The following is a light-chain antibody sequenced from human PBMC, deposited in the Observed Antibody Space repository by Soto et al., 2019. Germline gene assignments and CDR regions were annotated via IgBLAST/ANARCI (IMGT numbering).Light chain of an antibody. Sequence: HSALTQPASVSGSTGQSITISCTGTSSDVGGYNYVSWYQQHPGKAPKLMIYEVNNRPSGVSNRFSGSKSGNTASLTISGLQAEDEADYYCSSYTGSSTLLFGGGTKVTVL. CDR1: SSDVGGYNY. CDR3: SSYTGSSTLL. J-gene: IGLJ3*02. V-gene: IGLV2-14*01. CDR2: EVN.